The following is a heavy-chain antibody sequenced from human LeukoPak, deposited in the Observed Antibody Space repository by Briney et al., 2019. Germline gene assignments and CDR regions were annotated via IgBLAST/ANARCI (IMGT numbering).Heavy chain of an antibody. CDR1: GGSISSGGYY. V-gene: IGHV4-31*03. D-gene: IGHD3-22*01. Sequence: SETLSLTCTVSGGSISSGGYYWSWIRQHPGKGLEWIGYIYYSGSTYYNPSLKSRVTISVDTSKNQFSLKLSSVTAADTAVYHCARVYYYDSSGYYDGVWFDPWGQGTLVTVSS. CDR2: IYYSGST. J-gene: IGHJ5*02. CDR3: ARVYYYDSSGYYDGVWFDP.